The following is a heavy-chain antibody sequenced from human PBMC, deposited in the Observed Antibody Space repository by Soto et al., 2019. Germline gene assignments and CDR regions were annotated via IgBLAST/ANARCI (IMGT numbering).Heavy chain of an antibody. V-gene: IGHV1-18*01. Sequence: QVQLVQSGAEVKKPGASVKVSCKASGYIFTSYGVSWVRQAPGQGLECMGGATAYNGNTNYPQKLQGRVTMTTETSTRTADMELRCVSSDDTAVDYCARVPVAGAAPPPHCFDYWGQGTLFTVSS. J-gene: IGHJ4*02. D-gene: IGHD6-19*01. CDR1: GYIFTSYG. CDR3: ARVPVAGAAPPPHCFDY. CDR2: ATAYNGNT.